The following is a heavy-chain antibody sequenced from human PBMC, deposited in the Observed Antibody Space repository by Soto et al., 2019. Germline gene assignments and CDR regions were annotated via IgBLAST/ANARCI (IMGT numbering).Heavy chain of an antibody. CDR1: GYTFTSYG. Sequence: ASVKVSCKASGYTFTSYGISWVRQAPGQGLEWMGWISAYNGNTNYAQKPQGRVTMTTDTSTSTVYMELRSLRSDDTAVFYFARVGDGRLPFYGPGYMDVWGKGTTVTVSS. CDR2: ISAYNGNT. D-gene: IGHD6-25*01. V-gene: IGHV1-18*01. J-gene: IGHJ6*03. CDR3: ARVGDGRLPFYGPGYMDV.